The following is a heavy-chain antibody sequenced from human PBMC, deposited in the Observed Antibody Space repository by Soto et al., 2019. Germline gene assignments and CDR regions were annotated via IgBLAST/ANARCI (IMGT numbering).Heavy chain of an antibody. Sequence: SETLSLTCTFSCGSIISGDYYWSWIRQPPGKGLEWIGYIYYSGSTYYNPSLKSRVTISVDTSKNQFSLKLSSVTAADTAVYYCARGDSSSSWNWFDPWGQGTLVTVSS. D-gene: IGHD6-6*01. CDR2: IYYSGST. CDR3: ARGDSSSSWNWFDP. V-gene: IGHV4-30-4*01. J-gene: IGHJ5*02. CDR1: CGSIISGDYY.